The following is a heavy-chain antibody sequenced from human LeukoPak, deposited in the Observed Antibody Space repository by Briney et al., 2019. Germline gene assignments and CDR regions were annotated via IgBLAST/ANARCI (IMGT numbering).Heavy chain of an antibody. J-gene: IGHJ4*02. D-gene: IGHD6-13*01. V-gene: IGHV4-59*01. CDR1: GGSISSYY. CDR2: IYYSGST. Sequence: SETLSLTCTVSGGSISSYYWGWIRQPPGKGLEWIGYIYYSGSTNYNPSLKSRVTISVDTSKNQFSLKLSSVTAADTAVYYCARCIAAAGSLDYWGQGTLVTVSS. CDR3: ARCIAAAGSLDY.